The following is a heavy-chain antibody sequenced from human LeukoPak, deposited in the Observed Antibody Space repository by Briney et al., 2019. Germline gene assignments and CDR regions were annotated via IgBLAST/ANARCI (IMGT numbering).Heavy chain of an antibody. J-gene: IGHJ4*02. V-gene: IGHV1-24*01. CDR3: ATTQPQAGELNY. CDR2: FDPEDGET. Sequence: ASVKVSCKVSGYTLTELSMHWVRQAPGKGLEWMGGFDPEDGETIYAQKFQGRVTMTEDTSTDTAYMELSSLRSEDTAVYYCATTQPQAGELNYWGQGTLVTVSS. CDR1: GYTLTELS. D-gene: IGHD3-10*01.